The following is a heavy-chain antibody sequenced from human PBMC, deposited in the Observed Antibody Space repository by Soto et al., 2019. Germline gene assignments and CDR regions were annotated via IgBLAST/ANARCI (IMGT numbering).Heavy chain of an antibody. CDR1: GFTLSSYG. J-gene: IGHJ6*02. CDR2: IWYDGSNK. CDR3: ARDREWIAALSFGMDV. V-gene: IGHV3-33*01. Sequence: PGGSLRLSCAASGFTLSSYGMHWVRQAPGKGLEWVAVIWYDGSNKYYADSVKGRFTISRDNSKNTLYLQMNSLRAEDTAVYYCARDREWIAALSFGMDVWGQGTTVTVSS. D-gene: IGHD6-6*01.